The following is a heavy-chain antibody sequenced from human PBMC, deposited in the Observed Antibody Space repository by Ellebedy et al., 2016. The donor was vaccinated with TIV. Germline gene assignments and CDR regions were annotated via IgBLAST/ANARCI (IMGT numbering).Heavy chain of an antibody. CDR3: AIDHYGSGSYFDY. J-gene: IGHJ4*02. V-gene: IGHV1-24*01. CDR2: FDPEDGET. D-gene: IGHD3-10*01. CDR1: GYTLTELS. Sequence: ASVKVSXXVSGYTLTELSMHWVRQAPGKGLEWMGGFDPEDGETIYAQKFQGRVTMTEDTSTDTAYMELSSLRSEDTAVYYCAIDHYGSGSYFDYWGQGTLVTVSS.